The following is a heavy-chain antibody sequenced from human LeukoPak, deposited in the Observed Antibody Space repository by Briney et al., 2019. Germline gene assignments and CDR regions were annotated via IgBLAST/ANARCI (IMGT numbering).Heavy chain of an antibody. Sequence: PSETLSLTCTVSGGSISSYYWGWIRQPPGKGLEWIGYIYYSGSTNYNPSLKSRVTISVDTSKNQFSLKLSSVTAADTAVYYCARQSAYSSSWIFDYWGQGTLVTVSS. CDR3: ARQSAYSSSWIFDY. CDR1: GGSISSYY. D-gene: IGHD6-13*01. CDR2: IYYSGST. J-gene: IGHJ4*02. V-gene: IGHV4-59*08.